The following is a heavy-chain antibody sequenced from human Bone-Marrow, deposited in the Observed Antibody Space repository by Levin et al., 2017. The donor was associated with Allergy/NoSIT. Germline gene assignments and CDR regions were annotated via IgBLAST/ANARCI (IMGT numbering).Heavy chain of an antibody. CDR1: GFSIHSHA. Sequence: GESLKISCAASGFSIHSHAMSWVRQAPGEGLEWVASVANSRTGTYYADSVRGRFTISRDSSTNALYFQMNSLRVEDTAVYYCAKDSPSSGWPTFDLWGQGTLVTVSS. CDR2: VANSRTGT. J-gene: IGHJ4*02. D-gene: IGHD6-19*01. CDR3: AKDSPSSGWPTFDL. V-gene: IGHV3-23*05.